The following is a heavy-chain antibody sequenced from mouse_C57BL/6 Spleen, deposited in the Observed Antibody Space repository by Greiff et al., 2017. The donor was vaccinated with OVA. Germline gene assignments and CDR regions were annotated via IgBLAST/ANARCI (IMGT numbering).Heavy chain of an antibody. J-gene: IGHJ4*01. Sequence: QVQLQQSGAELVRPGTSVKVSCKASGYAFTNYLIEWVKQRPGQGLEWIGEINSGSGGTNYNEKIKGKATLTADKSSSTAYLQLSSLASEDSAVYVCARWRAAMDYWGQGASVTVSS. CDR3: ARWRAAMDY. CDR1: GYAFTNYL. CDR2: INSGSGGT. V-gene: IGHV1-54*01.